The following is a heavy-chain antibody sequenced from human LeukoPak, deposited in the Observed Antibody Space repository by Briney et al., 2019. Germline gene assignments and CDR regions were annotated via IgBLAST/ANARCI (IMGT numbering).Heavy chain of an antibody. Sequence: GGSLRLSCEASGFIFDDYAMHWVRHAPGKGLEWVSGITWNSNTRVYADSVKGRFTISRDNARNSLYLQMNSLRAEDTALYYCAKDSPYSSSWSRAFDIWGQGTMVTVSS. CDR1: GFIFDDYA. CDR3: AKDSPYSSSWSRAFDI. V-gene: IGHV3-9*01. J-gene: IGHJ3*02. CDR2: ITWNSNTR. D-gene: IGHD6-13*01.